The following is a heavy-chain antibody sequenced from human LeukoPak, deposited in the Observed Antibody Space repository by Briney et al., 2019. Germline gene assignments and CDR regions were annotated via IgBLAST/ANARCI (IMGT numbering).Heavy chain of an antibody. V-gene: IGHV3-23*01. CDR3: AKDIAQGYTFGSIEQDY. Sequence: QTGGSLRLSCAVSGLTFSRYAMGWVRQAPGKGLEWVSAISESGSGTYYADSVKGRFTISRDNSEDTLSLQMNSLRAEDTAVYYCAKDIAQGYTFGSIEQDYWGQGTLVTVSS. D-gene: IGHD5-18*01. J-gene: IGHJ4*02. CDR1: GLTFSRYA. CDR2: ISESGSGT.